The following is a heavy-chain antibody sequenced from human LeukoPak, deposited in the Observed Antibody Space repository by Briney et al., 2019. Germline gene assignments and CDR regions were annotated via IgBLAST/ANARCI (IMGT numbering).Heavy chain of an antibody. V-gene: IGHV5-51*01. J-gene: IGHJ4*02. Sequence: PGESLKISCKGSGYSFTSYWIGWVRQMPGKGLEWMGIIYPGDSDARYSPSFRGQVTISADKSISTAYLQWSSLRASDTAMYYCARRYCGSNTCPDESFDSWGQGTLVTVSS. D-gene: IGHD2-2*01. CDR2: IYPGDSDA. CDR3: ARRYCGSNTCPDESFDS. CDR1: GYSFTSYW.